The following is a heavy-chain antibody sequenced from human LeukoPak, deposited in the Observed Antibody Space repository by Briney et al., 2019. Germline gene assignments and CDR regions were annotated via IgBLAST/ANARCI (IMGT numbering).Heavy chain of an antibody. V-gene: IGHV1-2*02. Sequence: GASVKVSCKASGYTFTGYYMHWVRQAPGQGLEWMGWINPNSGGTNYAQKFQGRVTMTRDTSISTAYMELSRLRSDDTAVYYCATTRGSYYGWFDPWGQGTLVTVSS. CDR2: INPNSGGT. J-gene: IGHJ5*02. CDR1: GYTFTGYY. D-gene: IGHD1-26*01. CDR3: ATTRGSYYGWFDP.